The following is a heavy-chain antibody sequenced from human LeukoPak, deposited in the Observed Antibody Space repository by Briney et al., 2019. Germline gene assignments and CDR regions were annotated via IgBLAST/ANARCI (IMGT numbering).Heavy chain of an antibody. V-gene: IGHV4-59*08. Sequence: SETLSLTCTVPGGSISSYYWSWIRQPPGKGLEWIGYIYYSGSTNYNPSLKSRVSISVDTSKNQFSLKLSSVTAAATAVYYCARYTVAGFFVDAFDIWGQGTMVTVSS. CDR3: ARYTVAGFFVDAFDI. CDR1: GGSISSYY. D-gene: IGHD6-19*01. CDR2: IYYSGST. J-gene: IGHJ3*02.